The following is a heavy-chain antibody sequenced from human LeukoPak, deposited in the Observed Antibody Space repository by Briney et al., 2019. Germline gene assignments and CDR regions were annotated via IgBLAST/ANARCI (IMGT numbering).Heavy chain of an antibody. CDR2: MNPYTGDT. D-gene: IGHD1-26*01. V-gene: IGHV1-8*01. J-gene: IGHJ4*02. CDR3: TRGSLSGSSRDY. Sequence: ASVRVSCKASGYTFTGYDINWVRQATGQGLEWMGWMNPYTGDTGYAQKFQGRVTMTRNTSIDTAYMELSGLRSEDTAVYYCTRGSLSGSSRDYWGQGTRVTVSS. CDR1: GYTFTGYD.